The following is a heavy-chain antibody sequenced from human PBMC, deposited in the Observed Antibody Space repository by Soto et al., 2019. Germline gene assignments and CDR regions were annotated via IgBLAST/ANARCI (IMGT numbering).Heavy chain of an antibody. Sequence: SETLSLTCTVSGGSISSYYWSWIRQPPGKGLEWIGYIYYGGSTNYNPSLKSRVTISVDTSKNQFSLKLSSVTAADTAVYYCAREDEIRGDYWGQGTLVTVSS. CDR2: IYYGGST. J-gene: IGHJ4*02. CDR1: GGSISSYY. CDR3: AREDEIRGDY. V-gene: IGHV4-59*01. D-gene: IGHD3-10*01.